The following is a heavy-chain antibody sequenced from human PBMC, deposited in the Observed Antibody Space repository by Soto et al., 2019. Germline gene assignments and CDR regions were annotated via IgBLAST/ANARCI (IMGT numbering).Heavy chain of an antibody. CDR2: FVPLFGTT. J-gene: IGHJ4*02. CDR1: GGTFSGYV. CDR3: ATHGLGVSSPPYFDI. V-gene: IGHV1-69*01. Sequence: QLVQSGSEVKKPGSSVKVSCQASGGTFSGYVVTWVRQAPGQGLEWMGEFVPLFGTTNYAQRFSCRTTITAEESTSTAYMELRTLRSDDTAVYYCATHGLGVSSPPYFDIWGQGTLVTVSS. D-gene: IGHD3-16*01.